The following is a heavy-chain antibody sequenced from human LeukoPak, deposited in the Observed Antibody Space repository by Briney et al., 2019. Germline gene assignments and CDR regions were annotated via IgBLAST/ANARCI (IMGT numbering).Heavy chain of an antibody. D-gene: IGHD3-10*01. J-gene: IGHJ4*02. CDR1: GDSISSDY. CDR3: ARLADGDDSGTYPDFFDY. V-gene: IGHV4-59*08. CDR2: LSHSGST. Sequence: SETLSLTCTVSGDSISSDYWSWIRQPPGKGLEWIGYLSHSGSTNYNPSLKSRVTISVDTSKNQVSLKLTSVTAADTAVYYCARLADGDDSGTYPDFFDYWGQGTLVTVSS.